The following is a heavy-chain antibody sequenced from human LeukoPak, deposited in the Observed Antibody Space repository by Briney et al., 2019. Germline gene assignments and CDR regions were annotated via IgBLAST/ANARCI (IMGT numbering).Heavy chain of an antibody. CDR3: ARARDYYDSSGYYSYDY. Sequence: VASVKVSCKASGGTFSSYAISWVRQAPGQGLEWMGIINPSGGSTSHAQKFQGRVTMTGDTSTSTVYMELSSLRSEDTAVYYCARARDYYDSSGYYSYDYWGQGTLVTVSS. CDR2: INPSGGST. D-gene: IGHD3-22*01. J-gene: IGHJ4*02. CDR1: GGTFSSYA. V-gene: IGHV1-46*01.